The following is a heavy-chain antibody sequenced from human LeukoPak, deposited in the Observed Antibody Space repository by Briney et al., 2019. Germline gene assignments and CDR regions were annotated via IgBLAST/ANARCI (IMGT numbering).Heavy chain of an antibody. V-gene: IGHV4-38-2*02. Sequence: PSETLSLTCTVSGYSISSGYYWGWIRQPPGKGLEWVGSIYHSGNTYYNPSLKSRVTISVDTSKNQFSLKLSSVTAADTAVYYCARESGPTPGGGFDYWGQGTLVTVSS. CDR2: IYHSGNT. D-gene: IGHD1-26*01. CDR1: GYSISSGYY. CDR3: ARESGPTPGGGFDY. J-gene: IGHJ4*02.